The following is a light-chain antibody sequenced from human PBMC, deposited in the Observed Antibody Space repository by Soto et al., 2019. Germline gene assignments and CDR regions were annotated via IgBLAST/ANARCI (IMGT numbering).Light chain of an antibody. Sequence: DAQMTQSPSTLSASIGDRVTITCRASQDISNWLAWYQQRPGKAPKLLIYKASTLQNGVPSRFSGCGSGTEFTLTISSLQPDDFASYYCQQRTFGQGTKVEIK. CDR1: QDISNW. CDR2: KAS. V-gene: IGKV1-5*03. J-gene: IGKJ1*01. CDR3: QQRT.